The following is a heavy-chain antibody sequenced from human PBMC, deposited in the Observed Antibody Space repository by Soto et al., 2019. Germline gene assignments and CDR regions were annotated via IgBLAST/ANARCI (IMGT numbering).Heavy chain of an antibody. J-gene: IGHJ6*02. CDR2: ISTYNGNT. Sequence: ASVKVSCKTAGYDFTSSGISWVRQAPGQGLEWMGWISTYNGNTNYAQKFQGRVTMTTETSTSTAIMELRSLRSDDTTVYYCARDPGYNYAYYGMDVWGQGTTVTVSS. V-gene: IGHV1-18*01. D-gene: IGHD5-18*01. CDR1: GYDFTSSG. CDR3: ARDPGYNYAYYGMDV.